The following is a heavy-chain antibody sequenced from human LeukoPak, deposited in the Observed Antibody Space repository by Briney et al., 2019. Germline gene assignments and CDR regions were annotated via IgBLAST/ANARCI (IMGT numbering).Heavy chain of an antibody. CDR2: MNPNSGNT. V-gene: IGHV1-8*03. D-gene: IGHD6-13*01. Sequence: ASVKGSCKASGYTFTSYDINWVRQATGQGLEWMGWMNPNSGNTGYAQKFQGRVTITRNTSISTAYMELSSLRSEDTAVYYCARGSRLSSSWHVYWGQGTLVTVSS. CDR1: GYTFTSYD. J-gene: IGHJ4*02. CDR3: ARGSRLSSSWHVY.